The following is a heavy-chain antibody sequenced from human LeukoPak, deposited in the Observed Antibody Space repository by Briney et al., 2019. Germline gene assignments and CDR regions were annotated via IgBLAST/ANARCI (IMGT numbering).Heavy chain of an antibody. D-gene: IGHD2-15*01. V-gene: IGHV1-69*13. CDR1: GYTFTSYG. CDR2: IIPIFGTA. Sequence: ASVKVSCKASGYTFTSYGISWVRQAPGQGLEWMGGIIPIFGTANYAQKFQGRVTITADESTSTAYMELSSLRSEDTAVYYCAREGCSGGSCYSASIYYGMDVWGKGTTVTVSS. J-gene: IGHJ6*04. CDR3: AREGCSGGSCYSASIYYGMDV.